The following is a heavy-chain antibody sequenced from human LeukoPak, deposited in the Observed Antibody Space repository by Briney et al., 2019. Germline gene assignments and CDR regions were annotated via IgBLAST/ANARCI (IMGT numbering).Heavy chain of an antibody. CDR2: IYYSGST. CDR1: GGSISSGGYY. V-gene: IGHV4-31*03. D-gene: IGHD6-25*01. J-gene: IGHJ4*02. Sequence: SQTLSLACTVSGGSISSGGYYWSWIRQHPGKGLEWIGYIYYSGSTYYNPSLKSRVTISVDTSKNQFSLKLSSVTAADTAVYYCAGAAALSPDYWGQGTLVTVSS. CDR3: AGAAALSPDY.